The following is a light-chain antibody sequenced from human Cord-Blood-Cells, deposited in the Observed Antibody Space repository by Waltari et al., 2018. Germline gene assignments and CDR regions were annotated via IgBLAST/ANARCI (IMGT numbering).Light chain of an antibody. J-gene: IGLJ3*02. CDR2: DVS. Sequence: QSALTQPASVSGSPGQSITISCTGTSSDVGGYNYVSWYQQHPGKAPNLMIYDVSNRPSGVPTRFSGSKSGNTASLTISGLQAEDEADYYCSSYTSSSTGVFGGGTKLTVL. CDR1: SSDVGGYNY. V-gene: IGLV2-14*01. CDR3: SSYTSSSTGV.